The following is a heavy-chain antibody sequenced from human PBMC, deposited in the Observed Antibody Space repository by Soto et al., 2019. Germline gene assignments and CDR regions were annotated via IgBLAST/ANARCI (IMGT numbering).Heavy chain of an antibody. D-gene: IGHD3-10*01. CDR3: ARWRVGYGSDYGMDV. CDR1: GYTFTSYA. Sequence: ASVKVSCKASGYTFTSYAMHWVRLAPGQRLEWMGWINAGNGNTKYSQKFQGRVTITRDTSASTAYMELSSLRSEDTAVYYCARWRVGYGSDYGMDVWGQGTTVTVSS. V-gene: IGHV1-3*01. J-gene: IGHJ6*02. CDR2: INAGNGNT.